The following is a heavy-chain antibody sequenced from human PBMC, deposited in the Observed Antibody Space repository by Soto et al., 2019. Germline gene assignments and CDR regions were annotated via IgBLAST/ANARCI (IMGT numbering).Heavy chain of an antibody. D-gene: IGHD6-13*01. CDR3: RSSSRYSTDV. CDR1: GGSITSSFY. Sequence: QLQLQESGPGLVKPSETLSLSCTVSGGSITSSFYWGWIRQPPGKGLEWIGSIYGTGNTYYNPSLKGRVTTSADTSKNQFSLNLISVPAADTAVSYCRSSSRYSTDVWGQGATVTVSS. J-gene: IGHJ6*02. CDR2: IYGTGNT. V-gene: IGHV4-39*01.